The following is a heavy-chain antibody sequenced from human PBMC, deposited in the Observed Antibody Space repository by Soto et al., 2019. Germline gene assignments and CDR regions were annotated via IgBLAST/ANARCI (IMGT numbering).Heavy chain of an antibody. J-gene: IGHJ6*02. Sequence: EVQLVESGGGLVKPGGSLRLSCAASGFTFSSYSMNWVRQAPGKGLEWVSSISSSSSYIYYADSVTGRFTISRDNAKNSLYLQMNSLRAEDTAVYYCARGSLWFGGGYYGMDVWGQGTTVTVSS. D-gene: IGHD3-10*01. CDR1: GFTFSSYS. CDR3: ARGSLWFGGGYYGMDV. CDR2: ISSSSSYI. V-gene: IGHV3-21*01.